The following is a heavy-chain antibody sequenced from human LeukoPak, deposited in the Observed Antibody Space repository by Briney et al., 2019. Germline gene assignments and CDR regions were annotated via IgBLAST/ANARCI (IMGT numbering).Heavy chain of an antibody. Sequence: GGSLRLSCAASGFTFSSYSMNWVRQAPGKGLEWVSYISSSSSTIYYADSVKGRFTISRDNSKNTLHLQMDSLRAEDTALFYCVKGSCTETVCWFDYWGQGTLVTVSS. J-gene: IGHJ4*02. CDR2: ISSSSSTI. CDR1: GFTFSSYS. V-gene: IGHV3-48*01. CDR3: VKGSCTETVCWFDY. D-gene: IGHD2-8*01.